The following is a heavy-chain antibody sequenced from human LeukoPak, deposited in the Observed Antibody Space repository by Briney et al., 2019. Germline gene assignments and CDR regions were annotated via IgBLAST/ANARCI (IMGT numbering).Heavy chain of an antibody. Sequence: SETLSHTCTVFGGSISSYYWSWIRQPAGKGLEWIGRIYVSGSTNYNPSLKSRVTMSVDTSENQFSLKLSSVTAADTAVYYCARDQHYYDDSGYLRRKNAFDMWGQGTMVTVSS. D-gene: IGHD3-22*01. V-gene: IGHV4-4*07. CDR1: GGSISSYY. CDR2: IYVSGST. J-gene: IGHJ3*02. CDR3: ARDQHYYDDSGYLRRKNAFDM.